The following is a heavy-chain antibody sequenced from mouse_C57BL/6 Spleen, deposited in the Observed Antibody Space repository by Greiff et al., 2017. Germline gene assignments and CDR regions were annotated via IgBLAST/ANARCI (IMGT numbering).Heavy chain of an antibody. CDR2: ISSGGDYI. Sequence: DVHLVESGEGLVKPGGSLKLSCAASGFTFSSYAMSWVRQTPEKRLEWVAYISSGGDYIYYADTVKGRFTISRDNARNTLYLQMSSLMSEDTAMYYCTRDQHYYCGSPYARDYWGKGTSVTVSS. J-gene: IGHJ4*01. CDR3: TRDQHYYCGSPYARDY. D-gene: IGHD1-1*01. V-gene: IGHV5-9-1*02. CDR1: GFTFSSYA.